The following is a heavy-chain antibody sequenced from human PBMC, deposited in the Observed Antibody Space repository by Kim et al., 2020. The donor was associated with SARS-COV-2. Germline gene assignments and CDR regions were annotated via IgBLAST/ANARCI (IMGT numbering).Heavy chain of an antibody. J-gene: IGHJ4*02. CDR1: GFTFSSYW. CDR3: ARVKILWGVVQQRKTHFDY. Sequence: GGSLRLSCTASGFTFSSYWMSWVRQAPGKGLEWVANIKQDGSEKYYVDSVKGRFTISRDNAKNSLYLQMNSLRAEDTAVYYCARVKILWGVVQQRKTHFDYWGQGTLVTVSS. CDR2: IKQDGSEK. D-gene: IGHD6-25*01. V-gene: IGHV3-7*03.